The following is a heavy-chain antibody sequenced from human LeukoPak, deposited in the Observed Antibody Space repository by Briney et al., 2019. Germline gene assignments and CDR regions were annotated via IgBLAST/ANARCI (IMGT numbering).Heavy chain of an antibody. CDR1: GGSISSYY. V-gene: IGHV4-59*12. CDR2: IYYSGST. J-gene: IGHJ4*02. CDR3: AREAVAGLEFDY. Sequence: SETLSLTCTVSGGSISSYYWSWIRQPPAKGLEWIGYIYYSGSTNYNPSLKSRVTISVDTSKNQFSLKLSSVTAADTAVYYCAREAVAGLEFDYWGQGTLVTVSS. D-gene: IGHD6-19*01.